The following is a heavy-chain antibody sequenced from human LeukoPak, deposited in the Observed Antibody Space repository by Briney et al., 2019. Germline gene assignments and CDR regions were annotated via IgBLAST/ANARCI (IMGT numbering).Heavy chain of an antibody. J-gene: IGHJ4*02. CDR3: ARDRGHFDFWSGYDY. V-gene: IGHV4-4*07. CDR2: IYTSGST. Sequence: SETLSLTCTVSGGSIRSYYWNWIRQPAGKGLEWIGRIYTSGSTRYNPSLKSRVTMSVDTSKNQFSLKLSSVTAADTAVYYCARDRGHFDFWSGYDYWGQGTLVTVSS. CDR1: GGSIRSYY. D-gene: IGHD3-3*01.